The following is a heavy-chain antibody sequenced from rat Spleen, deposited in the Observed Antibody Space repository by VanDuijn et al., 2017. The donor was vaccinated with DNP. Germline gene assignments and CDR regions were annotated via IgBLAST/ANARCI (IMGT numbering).Heavy chain of an antibody. J-gene: IGHJ2*01. CDR3: ARLYPGPDY. D-gene: IGHD1-4*01. CDR2: IGSDGSST. Sequence: EVQLVESGGGLVQPGRSLKLSCAASGFSFSYYYMAWVRQAPTKGLEWVAYIGSDGSSTYYRDSVKGRFTISRDNAKSTLYLQMDSLRSEDTATYYCARLYPGPDYWGQGVMVTVSS. V-gene: IGHV5-25*01. CDR1: GFSFSYYY.